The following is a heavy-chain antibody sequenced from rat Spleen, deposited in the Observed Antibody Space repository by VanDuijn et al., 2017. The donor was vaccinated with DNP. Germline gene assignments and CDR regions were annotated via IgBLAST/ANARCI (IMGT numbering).Heavy chain of an antibody. CDR3: VRDDKYWYFDF. J-gene: IGHJ1*01. CDR2: LWNTGGT. Sequence: QVQLKESGPGLVQPSQTLSLTCTVTGFSLTAFNVHWVRQPPGKGLEWMGVLWNTGGTRYSSALKSRLSISKDTSKSQVSLKVNSLQTEDTATYYCVRDDKYWYFDFWGPGTMVTVSS. CDR1: GFSLTAFN. V-gene: IGHV2-41*01.